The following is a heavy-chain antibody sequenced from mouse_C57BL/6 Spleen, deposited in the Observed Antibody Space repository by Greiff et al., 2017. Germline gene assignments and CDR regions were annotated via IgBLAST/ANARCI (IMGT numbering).Heavy chain of an antibody. CDR1: GFTFSDYG. CDR3: ARLRGLKGYFDV. J-gene: IGHJ1*03. V-gene: IGHV5-17*01. Sequence: VQLKESGGGLVKPGGSLKLSCAASGFTFSDYGMHWVRQAPEKGLEWVAYISSGSSTIYYADTVKGRFTISRDNAKNTLFLQMTSLRSEDTAMYYCARLRGLKGYFDVWGTGTTVTVSS. CDR2: ISSGSSTI.